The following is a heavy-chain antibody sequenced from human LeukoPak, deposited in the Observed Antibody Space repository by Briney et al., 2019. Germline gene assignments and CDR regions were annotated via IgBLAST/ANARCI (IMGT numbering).Heavy chain of an antibody. V-gene: IGHV6-1*01. J-gene: IGHJ3*02. Sequence: SQTLSLTCAISGDSVSSNSAAWNWIRQSPSRGLEWLGRTYYRSKWYNDYAVSVKSRITINPDTSKNQFSLQLNSVTPEDTAVYYCARSRRVGGNWNEKNDAFDIWGQGTMVTVSS. CDR3: ARSRRVGGNWNEKNDAFDI. CDR1: GDSVSSNSAA. CDR2: TYYRSKWYN. D-gene: IGHD1-20*01.